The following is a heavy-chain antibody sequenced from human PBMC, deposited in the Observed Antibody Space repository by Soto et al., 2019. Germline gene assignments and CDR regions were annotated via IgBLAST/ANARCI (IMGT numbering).Heavy chain of an antibody. CDR1: GFTFSRVS. J-gene: IGHJ4*02. CDR2: ISSGSSDT. CDR3: ARVAY. Sequence: LSCEASGFTFSRVSMSWVRQVPGKGLEWVASISSGSSDTWYADSVKGRFIISRDNAQNSLFLQMNTLGPEDTAMYYCARVAYWGPGTQVTVSS. V-gene: IGHV3-21*01.